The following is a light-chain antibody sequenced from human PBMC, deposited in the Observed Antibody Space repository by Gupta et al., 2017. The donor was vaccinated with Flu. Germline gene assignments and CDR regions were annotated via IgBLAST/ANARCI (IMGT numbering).Light chain of an antibody. Sequence: DIQMTQSTSSLSASVGDRVTITCRASQSVSSYLNWYQQNPGKAPKLLIYAASSLQSGVPSRFSGSGSGTDFTLTISSLQPEYFATYYCQHSYSTSFSFGPATKVDIK. CDR3: QHSYSTSFS. CDR2: AAS. V-gene: IGKV1-39*01. CDR1: QSVSSY. J-gene: IGKJ3*01.